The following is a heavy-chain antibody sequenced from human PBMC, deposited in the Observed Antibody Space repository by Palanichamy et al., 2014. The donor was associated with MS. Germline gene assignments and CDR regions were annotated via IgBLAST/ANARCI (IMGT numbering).Heavy chain of an antibody. CDR1: GFDFTTYG. J-gene: IGHJ6*02. V-gene: IGHV3-33*01. CDR3: ARDQKARTGTGYYYPGQNGMDV. CDR2: IWHDSGNR. Sequence: QIHLVESGGAVVQPGRSLRLSCKASGFDFTTYGMHWVRQAPGKGLEWVALIWHDSGNRYYIDSVKGRFTISRDNSRNTLFLQMDGLRTEDSAVYYCARDQKARTGTGYYYPGQNGMDVWGQGTTVSVSS. D-gene: IGHD5-12*01.